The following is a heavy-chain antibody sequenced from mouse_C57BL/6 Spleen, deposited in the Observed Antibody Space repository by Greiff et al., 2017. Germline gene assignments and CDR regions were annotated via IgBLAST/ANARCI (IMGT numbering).Heavy chain of an antibody. Sequence: VQGVESGPELVKPGASVKISCKASGYAFSSSWMNWVKQRPGKGLEWIGRIYPGDGDTNYNGKFKGKATLTADKSSSTAYMQLSILTSEDSAVYFCARDYGSSYYAMDYWGQGTSVTVSS. CDR3: ARDYGSSYYAMDY. J-gene: IGHJ4*01. CDR1: GYAFSSSW. CDR2: IYPGDGDT. D-gene: IGHD1-1*01. V-gene: IGHV1-82*01.